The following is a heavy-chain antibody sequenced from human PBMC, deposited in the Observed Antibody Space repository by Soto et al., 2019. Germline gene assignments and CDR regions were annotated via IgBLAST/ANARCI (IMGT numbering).Heavy chain of an antibody. D-gene: IGHD3-9*01. CDR1: GYSFAGHY. Sequence: RASVKVSCKTSGYSFAGHYLHCVRQAPGQVLDWMGWINPNSGGTIYSQKFQGRVTMTRDTSISTAYMVLTSLRSDDTAVYYCARDSHYDILTGYSRNAFDMWGRGTVVTVSS. V-gene: IGHV1-2*02. J-gene: IGHJ3*02. CDR3: ARDSHYDILTGYSRNAFDM. CDR2: INPNSGGT.